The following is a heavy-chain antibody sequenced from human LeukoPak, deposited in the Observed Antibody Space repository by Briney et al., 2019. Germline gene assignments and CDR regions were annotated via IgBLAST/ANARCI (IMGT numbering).Heavy chain of an antibody. CDR3: ARRLRSPYSSSWSNPGSGWFDP. D-gene: IGHD6-13*01. CDR2: INQDSSEK. J-gene: IGHJ5*02. Sequence: GGSQRLSCAASGFTFSSYSMNWVRQAPGKGLEWVANINQDSSEKYYVDSVKGRFTISRDNAKNSLYLQLNTLRPEDTAVYYCARRLRSPYSSSWSNPGSGWFDPWGQGTLVTVSS. V-gene: IGHV3-7*01. CDR1: GFTFSSYS.